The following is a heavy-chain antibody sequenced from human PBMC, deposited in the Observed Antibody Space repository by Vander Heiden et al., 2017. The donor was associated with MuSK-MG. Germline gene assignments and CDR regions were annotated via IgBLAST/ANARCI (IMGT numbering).Heavy chain of an antibody. J-gene: IGHJ6*02. CDR1: GFTFSDYY. Sequence: QVQLVESGGGLVKPGGSLRLSCAASGFTFSDYYMSWIRQAPGKGLEWVSYISSSSSYTNYADSVKGRFTISRDNAKNSLYLQMNSLRAEDTAVYYCARARYCGGDCKPYYYYGMDVWGQGTTVTVSS. CDR3: ARARYCGGDCKPYYYYGMDV. D-gene: IGHD2-21*02. V-gene: IGHV3-11*06. CDR2: ISSSSSYT.